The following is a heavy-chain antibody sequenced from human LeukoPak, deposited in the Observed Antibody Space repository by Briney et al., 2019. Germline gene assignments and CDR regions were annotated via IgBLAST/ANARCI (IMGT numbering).Heavy chain of an antibody. V-gene: IGHV4-34*01. CDR2: INHSGST. D-gene: IGHD6-13*01. J-gene: IGHJ5*02. Sequence: PSETLSLTCAVYGGSFSGYYWSWIRQPPGKGLEWIGEINHSGSTNYNPSLKSRVTISVDTSKNQFSLKLSSVTAAVTAVYYCARDPSSSWSNWFDPWGQGTLVTVSS. CDR1: GGSFSGYY. CDR3: ARDPSSSWSNWFDP.